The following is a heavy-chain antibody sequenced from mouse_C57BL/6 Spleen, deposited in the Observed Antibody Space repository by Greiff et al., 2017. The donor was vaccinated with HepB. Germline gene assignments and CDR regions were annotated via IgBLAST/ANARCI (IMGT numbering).Heavy chain of an antibody. D-gene: IGHD2-2*01. CDR2: IDPSDSYT. J-gene: IGHJ2*01. V-gene: IGHV1-69*01. CDR3: ARRYTMVTDFDY. Sequence: QVQLKQPGAELVMPGASVKLSCKASGYTFTSYWMHWVKQRPGQGLEWIGEIDPSDSYTNYNQKFKGKSTLTVDKSSSTAYMQLSSLTSEDSAVYYCARRYTMVTDFDYWGQGTTLTVSS. CDR1: GYTFTSYW.